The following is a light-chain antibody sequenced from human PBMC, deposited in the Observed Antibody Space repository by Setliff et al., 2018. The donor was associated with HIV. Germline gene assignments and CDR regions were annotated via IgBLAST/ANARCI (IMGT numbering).Light chain of an antibody. V-gene: IGLV2-23*01. CDR2: QAS. Sequence: QSVLTQPASVSGSPGQSITISCTGTSGDVGRYNLVSWYQQQPGKPPKLMIYQASERPSGVSNRFSGSNSGNTASLTISGLQAEDEADYYCCSNTGSNTYVFGTGTKVTVL. CDR3: CSNTGSNTYV. J-gene: IGLJ1*01. CDR1: SGDVGRYNL.